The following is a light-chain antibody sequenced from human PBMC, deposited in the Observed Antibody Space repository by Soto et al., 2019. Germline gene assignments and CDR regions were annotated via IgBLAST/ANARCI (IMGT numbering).Light chain of an antibody. J-gene: IGKJ1*01. CDR3: QQYDNWPWT. CDR1: QSISDT. CDR2: GAS. V-gene: IGKV3-15*01. Sequence: EIVMTQSPATLSVSPGGRATLSCRARQSISDTLAWYQQKPGQAPRLLIYGASRRATGFPARFSGSGFGTDFTLTISSLQSEDFAVYYCQQYDNWPWTFGQGTKVDIK.